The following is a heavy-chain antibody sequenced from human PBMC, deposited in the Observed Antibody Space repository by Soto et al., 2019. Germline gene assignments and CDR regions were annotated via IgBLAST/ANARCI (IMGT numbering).Heavy chain of an antibody. CDR3: ARRKYSGTFWSLDY. Sequence: SETLSLTCTVSGDSISSSTYYWTWIRQPPGKGLEWIGNIFYSGITHYNPSLRSRFILSVDTSKNQFSLNLSSVTAADTAVYYCARRKYSGTFWSLDYWGQGIMVTAPQ. CDR2: IFYSGIT. J-gene: IGHJ4*02. V-gene: IGHV4-39*01. D-gene: IGHD1-26*01. CDR1: GDSISSSTYY.